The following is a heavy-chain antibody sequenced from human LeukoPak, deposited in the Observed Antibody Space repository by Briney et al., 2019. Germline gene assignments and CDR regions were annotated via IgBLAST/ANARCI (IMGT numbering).Heavy chain of an antibody. V-gene: IGHV1-2*02. CDR1: GYTFTRYY. Sequence: ASVKVSCKASGYTFTRYYMHWVRQAPGQGLEWMGWINPNSGGTNYAQKFQGRVTMTRDTSISTAYMELSRLRSDDTAVYYCATSDGSGSYYFDYWGQGTLVTVSS. J-gene: IGHJ4*02. CDR3: ATSDGSGSYYFDY. D-gene: IGHD3-10*01. CDR2: INPNSGGT.